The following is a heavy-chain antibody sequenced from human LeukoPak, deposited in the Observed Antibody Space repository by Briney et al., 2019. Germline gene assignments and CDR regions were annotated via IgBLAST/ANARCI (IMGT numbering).Heavy chain of an antibody. J-gene: IGHJ3*02. CDR2: INPQSGGT. CDR1: GYKYSDYY. CDR3: ARVDRLYARTYPIGYDI. V-gene: IGHV1-2*02. Sequence: ASVKVSCKASGYKYSDYYIHWIRHAPGQGLEWMGWINPQSGGTRYAPKYQGRVNMSSDTSINTAFMELRSLRSDDTAVFYCARVDRLYARTYPIGYDIWGQGTRVTVSS. D-gene: IGHD2-8*01.